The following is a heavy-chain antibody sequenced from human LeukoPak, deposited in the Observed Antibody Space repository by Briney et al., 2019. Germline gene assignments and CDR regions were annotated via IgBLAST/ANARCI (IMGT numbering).Heavy chain of an antibody. J-gene: IGHJ3*02. CDR3: AKVWAAAGNAFDI. V-gene: IGHV3-23*01. Sequence: GGSLRLSCAASGFTFSSYAMSWVRQAPGKGLEWVSAISSNTGRTYYADSVKGRFTISRDNSKNTLYLQMNSLRAEDTAVYYCAKVWAAAGNAFDIWGQGTMVTVSS. CDR1: GFTFSSYA. D-gene: IGHD6-13*01. CDR2: ISSNTGRT.